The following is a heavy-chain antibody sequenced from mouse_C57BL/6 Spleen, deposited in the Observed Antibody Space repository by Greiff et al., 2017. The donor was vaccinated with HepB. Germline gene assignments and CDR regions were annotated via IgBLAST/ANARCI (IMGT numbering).Heavy chain of an antibody. CDR2: IRLKSDNYAT. J-gene: IGHJ1*03. CDR3: TGGPPYYYGSSYGYFDV. CDR1: GFTFSNYW. Sequence: EVKVEESGGGLVQPGGSMKLSCVASGFTFSNYWMNWVRQSPEKGLEWVAQIRLKSDNYATHYAESVKGRFTISRDDSKSSVYLQMNNLRAEDTGIYYGTGGPPYYYGSSYGYFDVWGTGTTVTVSS. V-gene: IGHV6-3*01. D-gene: IGHD1-1*01.